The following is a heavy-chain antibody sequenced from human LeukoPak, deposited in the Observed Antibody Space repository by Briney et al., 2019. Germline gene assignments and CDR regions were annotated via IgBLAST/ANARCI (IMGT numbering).Heavy chain of an antibody. CDR3: ARSTQDSSTSFDY. CDR1: GGSITNYY. Sequence: PSETLSLTCTVSGGSITNYYWSWIRQPPGKGLEYIGFIYHSGSTNYNPSLKSRVTMSVDKSKNQCSLRLSSVTAADTAIYFCARSTQDSSTSFDYWGQGTLVTVSS. CDR2: IYHSGST. D-gene: IGHD6-6*01. J-gene: IGHJ4*02. V-gene: IGHV4-59*01.